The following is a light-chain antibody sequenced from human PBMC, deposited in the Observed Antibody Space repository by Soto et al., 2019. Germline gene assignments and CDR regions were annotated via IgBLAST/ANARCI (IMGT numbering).Light chain of an antibody. CDR2: LAS. V-gene: IGKV1-5*01. CDR3: QQLNSYPRT. CDR1: QSISSW. J-gene: IGKJ1*01. Sequence: DIQMTQSPSTLSASVGDRVTITCRASQSISSWLAWYQQKPGKAPKFLICLASTLQSGVPSRFSGSGSGTEFNLTITNLQPEDFATYYCQQLNSYPRTFGQGTKVDI.